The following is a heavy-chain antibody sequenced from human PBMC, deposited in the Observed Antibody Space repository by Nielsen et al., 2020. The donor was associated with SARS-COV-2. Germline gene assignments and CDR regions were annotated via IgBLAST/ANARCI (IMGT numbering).Heavy chain of an antibody. J-gene: IGHJ5*02. CDR1: GFTFSSYW. CDR3: ARERPHYAP. V-gene: IGHV3-7*01. CDR2: IKQDGSEK. Sequence: GESLKISCAVSGFTFSSYWMSWVRQAPGKGLEWVANIKQDGSEKYYVDSVKGRFTISRDNAKNSLYLQMNSLRAEDTAVYYCARERPHYAPWGQGTLVTVSS. D-gene: IGHD2-2*01.